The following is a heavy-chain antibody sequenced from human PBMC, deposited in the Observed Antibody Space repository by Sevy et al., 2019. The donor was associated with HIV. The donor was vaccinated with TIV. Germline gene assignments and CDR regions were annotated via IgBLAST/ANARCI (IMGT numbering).Heavy chain of an antibody. D-gene: IGHD2-15*01. CDR3: ARAGGVAHYYYYYGMDV. J-gene: IGHJ6*02. CDR2: INPNSGGT. CDR1: GYTFTGYY. V-gene: IGHV1-2*02. Sequence: ASMKVSCKASGYTFTGYYMHWVRQAPGQGLEWMGWINPNSGGTNYAQKFQGRVTMTRDTSISTAYMELSRLRSDDTAVYYCARAGGVAHYYYYYGMDVWGQGTTVTVSS.